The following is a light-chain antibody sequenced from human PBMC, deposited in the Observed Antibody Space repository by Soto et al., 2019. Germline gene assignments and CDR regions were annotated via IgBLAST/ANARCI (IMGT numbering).Light chain of an antibody. CDR1: SSDVGAYNY. CDR2: DVT. Sequence: QSALTQPRSVSASPGQSVTIPCTGTSSDVGAYNYVSWYQQHPDKAPKLMIYDVTKRPSGVPDRFSGSKSGNTASLTISGLQAEDEADYYCCSYAGGYVFEVIFGGGTKLTVL. CDR3: CSYAGGYVFEVI. V-gene: IGLV2-11*01. J-gene: IGLJ2*01.